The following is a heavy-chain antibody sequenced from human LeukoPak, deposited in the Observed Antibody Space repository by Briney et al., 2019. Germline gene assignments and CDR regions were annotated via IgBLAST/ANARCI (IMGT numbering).Heavy chain of an antibody. CDR2: ISGSGGST. Sequence: GVSLRLSCAASGFTFSSYAMSWVRQAPGKGLEWVSAISGSGGSTYYADSVKGRFTISRDNSKNTLYLQMNSLRAEGTAVYYCAKDYCSGGSCYSDAFDIWGQGTMVTVSS. J-gene: IGHJ3*02. CDR1: GFTFSSYA. V-gene: IGHV3-23*01. CDR3: AKDYCSGGSCYSDAFDI. D-gene: IGHD2-15*01.